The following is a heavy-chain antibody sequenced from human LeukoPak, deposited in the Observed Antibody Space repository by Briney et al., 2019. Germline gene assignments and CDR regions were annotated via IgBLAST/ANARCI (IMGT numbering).Heavy chain of an antibody. D-gene: IGHD3-22*01. CDR3: AKGHGDASGYYYFDS. CDR2: IRGNAGTT. V-gene: IGHV3-23*01. J-gene: IGHJ4*02. CDR1: GFIFSNYG. Sequence: GGSLRLSCAASGFIFSNYGMSWVRQAPGKGLEWVSAIRGNAGTTYYADSVKGRFTIFRDNHKNMLYLQMNSLRVEDTAVYYCAKGHGDASGYYYFDSWGQGTLVTVST.